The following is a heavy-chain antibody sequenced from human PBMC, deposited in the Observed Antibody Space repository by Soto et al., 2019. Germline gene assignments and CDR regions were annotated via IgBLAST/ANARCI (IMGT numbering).Heavy chain of an antibody. CDR1: GNSFNNW. D-gene: IGHD6-13*01. V-gene: IGHV5-51*01. CDR2: IYPGDSDT. J-gene: IGHJ6*02. Sequence: GESLKISCKGLGNSFNNWIGWVRQMPGKGLEWVGIIYPGDSDTRYSPSFQGQVTISADKSISTAYLQWSSLKPSDSAMYYCARCGSQPQLAHVGMDVWGQGTTVTVS. CDR3: ARCGSQPQLAHVGMDV.